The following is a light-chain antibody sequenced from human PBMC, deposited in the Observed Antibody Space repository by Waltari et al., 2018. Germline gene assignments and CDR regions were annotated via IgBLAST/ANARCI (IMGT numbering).Light chain of an antibody. V-gene: IGKV1-6*01. J-gene: IGKJ1*01. CDR3: LQDYNYPRT. CDR2: AAS. CDR1: QGIRND. Sequence: AIQMTQSPSSLSASEGDTVTITCRASQGIRNDLGWYQQKPGKAPKLLIYAASSLQSGVPSKFSGSGSGTDFTLTISSLQPEDFETYYCLQDYNYPRTFGQGTKVGIK.